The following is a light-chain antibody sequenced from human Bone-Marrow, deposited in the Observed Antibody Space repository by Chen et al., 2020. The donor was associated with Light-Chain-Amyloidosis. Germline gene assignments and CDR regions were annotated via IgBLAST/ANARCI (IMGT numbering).Light chain of an antibody. CDR2: NED. Sequence: SSVLTQPPSLSVAPGQTASLFCGGDDLASKSVHCYQQRPGQAPVLVMYNEDDRPSGIPERFSGSNSGRAATLTITRVEAGDEADYYCQVWDTRSDQKVFGGGTRLTVL. CDR3: QVWDTRSDQKV. J-gene: IGLJ3*02. V-gene: IGLV3-21*01. CDR1: DLASKS.